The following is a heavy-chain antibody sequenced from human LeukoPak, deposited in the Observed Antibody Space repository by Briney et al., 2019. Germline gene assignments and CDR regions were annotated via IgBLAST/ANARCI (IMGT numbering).Heavy chain of an antibody. CDR1: GYTFTSYY. CDR3: ARERAGDRSDAFDI. CDR2: INPSGGSA. J-gene: IGHJ3*02. V-gene: IGHV1-46*01. Sequence: GASVKVSCKASGYTFTSYYMHWARQAPGQGLEWMGIINPSGGSASYAQKFQGRVTMTRDMSTSTVYMELSSLRSEDTAVYYCARERAGDRSDAFDIWGQGTMVTVSS. D-gene: IGHD1-26*01.